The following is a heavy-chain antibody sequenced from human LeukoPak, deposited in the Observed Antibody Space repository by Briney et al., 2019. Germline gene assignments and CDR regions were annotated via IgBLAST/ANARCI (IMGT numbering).Heavy chain of an antibody. V-gene: IGHV3-23*01. CDR1: GFTFSSYG. Sequence: PGGSLRLSCAASGFTFSSYGMSWVRQAPGKGLEWVSSISGVGGSTYYADSVKGRFTISRDNSKNTLYLQVNSLRAEDTAVYYCAKGRIEVAVDDHWGQGTLVTVSS. D-gene: IGHD6-13*01. CDR3: AKGRIEVAVDDH. J-gene: IGHJ1*01. CDR2: ISGVGGST.